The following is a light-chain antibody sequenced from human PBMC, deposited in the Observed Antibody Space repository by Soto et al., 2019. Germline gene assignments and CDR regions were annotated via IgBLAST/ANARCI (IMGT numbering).Light chain of an antibody. V-gene: IGKV3-20*01. J-gene: IGKJ5*01. Sequence: EIVLTQSPATLSVSPGERATLCFGAIQSVGSSYLAWYQQKPGQAPRLLIYGASSRATGIPDRFSGSGSGTDFTLTISRLEPEDFAVYYCQQYGSSPRVTFGQGTRLEIK. CDR1: QSVGSSY. CDR3: QQYGSSPRVT. CDR2: GAS.